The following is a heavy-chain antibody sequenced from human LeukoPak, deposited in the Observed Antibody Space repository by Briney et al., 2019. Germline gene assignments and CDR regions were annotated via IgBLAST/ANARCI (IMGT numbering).Heavy chain of an antibody. V-gene: IGHV4-39*07. CDR2: IYYSGST. J-gene: IGHJ5*02. Sequence: SETLSLTCTVSGDSISSRSYYWGWIRQPPGKGLEWIGSIYYSGSTYYNPSLKSRVTISVDTSKNQFSLKLRSVTAADTAVYYCAREGLRGRRYHDILTGPDWFDPWGQGTLVTVSS. CDR1: GDSISSRSYY. D-gene: IGHD3-9*01. CDR3: AREGLRGRRYHDILTGPDWFDP.